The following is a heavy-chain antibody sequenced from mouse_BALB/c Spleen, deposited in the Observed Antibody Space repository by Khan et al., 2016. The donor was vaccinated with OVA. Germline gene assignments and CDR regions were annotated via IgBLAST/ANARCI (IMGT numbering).Heavy chain of an antibody. CDR1: GYTFTTYW. J-gene: IGHJ2*01. Sequence: QVRLQQSGAELAKPGASVKMSCKASGYTFTTYWMHWVKQRLGQGLEWIGYINPTSGYTDYNEKFKDRATLSADRSSSTAYMQLSSLTSEDSAVYYCTRYRIDYWGQGTPLTVSS. CDR3: TRYRIDY. D-gene: IGHD2-12*01. V-gene: IGHV1-7*01. CDR2: INPTSGYT.